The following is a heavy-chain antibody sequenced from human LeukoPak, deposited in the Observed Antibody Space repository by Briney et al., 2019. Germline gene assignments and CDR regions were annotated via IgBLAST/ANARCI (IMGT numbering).Heavy chain of an antibody. CDR3: AKDCFRVLMVYLFDY. Sequence: GGSLRLSCAASGFTFDDHGMNWVRQAPGKGLEWVSGINWNGGSTFYADSVKGRFTISRDNAKSALYLQMNSLRAEDTAVYYCAKDCFRVLMVYLFDYWGQGTLVTVSS. V-gene: IGHV3-20*04. J-gene: IGHJ4*02. CDR1: GFTFDDHG. CDR2: INWNGGST. D-gene: IGHD2-8*01.